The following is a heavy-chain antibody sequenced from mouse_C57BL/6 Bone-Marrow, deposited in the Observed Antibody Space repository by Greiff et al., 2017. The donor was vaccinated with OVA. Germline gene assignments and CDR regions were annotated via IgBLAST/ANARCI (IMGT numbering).Heavy chain of an antibody. CDR1: GYTFTDYE. J-gene: IGHJ3*01. V-gene: IGHV1-23*01. CDR3: HGSPYYGSSYVEAY. D-gene: IGHD1-1*01. Sequence: QVHVKQSGAELVRPGASVKLSCKASGYTFTDYEMHCVKQTPVHGLEWIGAIDPETCGTAYNQKFKGKATLTADKSSSTAYMELRSLTSEDSAVYFPHGSPYYGSSYVEAYWGQGTLVTGSA. CDR2: IDPETCGT.